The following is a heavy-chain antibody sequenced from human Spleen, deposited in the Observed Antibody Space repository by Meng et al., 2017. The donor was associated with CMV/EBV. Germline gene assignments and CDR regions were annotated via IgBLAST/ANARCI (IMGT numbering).Heavy chain of an antibody. J-gene: IGHJ6*02. Sequence: SVKVSCKASGGTFSSYTISWVRQAPGQGLEWMGRIIPILGIANYAQKFQGRVTITADKSTSTAYMELSSLRSEDTAVYYCARGGSRWSHPTPDYYYYGMDVWGQGTTVTVSS. CDR1: GGTFSSYT. V-gene: IGHV1-69*02. CDR3: ARGGSRWSHPTPDYYYYGMDV. CDR2: IIPILGIA. D-gene: IGHD2-15*01.